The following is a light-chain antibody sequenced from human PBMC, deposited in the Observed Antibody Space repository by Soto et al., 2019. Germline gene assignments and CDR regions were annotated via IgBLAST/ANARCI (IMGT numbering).Light chain of an antibody. V-gene: IGLV2-11*01. Sequence: QSALTQPRSVSESPGQSVTISCTGTSSDVGGYNFVSWYQQHPDKAPKLMIYDVSKRPSGVPDRFSGSKSGYTASLTISGLQAEDEADYYCCSYAGSYSHVFGTGTKVTVL. CDR2: DVS. J-gene: IGLJ1*01. CDR1: SSDVGGYNF. CDR3: CSYAGSYSHV.